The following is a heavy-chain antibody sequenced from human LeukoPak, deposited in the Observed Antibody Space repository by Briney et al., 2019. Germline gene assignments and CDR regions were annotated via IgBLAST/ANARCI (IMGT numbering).Heavy chain of an antibody. D-gene: IGHD3-10*01. CDR3: ARGKGYGSGSYSQGLDP. V-gene: IGHV4-34*01. CDR2: INHSGST. CDR1: GGSFSGYY. J-gene: IGHJ5*02. Sequence: SETLSLTCAVYGGSFSGYYWSWIRQPPGKGLEWIGEINHSGSTNYNPSLKSRVTISVDTSKNQFSLKLSSVTAAGTAVYYCARGKGYGSGSYSQGLDPWGQGTPVTVSS.